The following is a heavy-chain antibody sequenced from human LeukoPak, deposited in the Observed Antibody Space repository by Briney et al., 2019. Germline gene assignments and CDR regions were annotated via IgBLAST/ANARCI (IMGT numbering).Heavy chain of an antibody. CDR1: GYTFTSYD. V-gene: IGHV1-8*01. CDR3: ARVYCSGGSCYFDY. D-gene: IGHD2-15*01. CDR2: MNPNSGNT. J-gene: IGHJ4*02. Sequence: ASVKVSCKASGYTFTSYDINWVRQATGQGLEWMGWMNPNSGNTGYAQKFQGRGTMTRNTSISTAYMELSSLRSEDTAVYYCARVYCSGGSCYFDYWGQGTLVTVSS.